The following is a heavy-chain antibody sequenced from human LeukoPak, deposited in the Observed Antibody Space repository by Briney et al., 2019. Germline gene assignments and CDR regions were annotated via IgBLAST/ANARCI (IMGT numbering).Heavy chain of an antibody. CDR2: IYSGGST. CDR1: GFTVSSNY. J-gene: IGHJ4*02. D-gene: IGHD1-14*01. CDR3: ARGAETLYYFDY. Sequence: GGSLRLSCAASGFTVSSNYMSWVRQAPGKGLEWVSVIYSGGSTYYADSVKGRFTISRDNSKNTLYLQMNSLRAEDTAVYYCARGAETLYYFDYWGQGTLVTVSS. V-gene: IGHV3-53*01.